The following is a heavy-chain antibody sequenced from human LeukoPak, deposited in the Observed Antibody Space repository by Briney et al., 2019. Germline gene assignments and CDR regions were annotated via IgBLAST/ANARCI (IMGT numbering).Heavy chain of an antibody. J-gene: IGHJ4*02. V-gene: IGHV1-46*01. D-gene: IGHD2-15*01. CDR3: ARDNSVVPPSHFDY. CDR2: INPSGGST. Sequence: ASVKVSCKASGYTFTSYDINWVRQAPGQGLEWMGIINPSGGSTSYAQKFQGRVTMTRDTSTSTVYMELSSLRSEDTAVYYCARDNSVVPPSHFDYWGQGTLVTVSS. CDR1: GYTFTSYD.